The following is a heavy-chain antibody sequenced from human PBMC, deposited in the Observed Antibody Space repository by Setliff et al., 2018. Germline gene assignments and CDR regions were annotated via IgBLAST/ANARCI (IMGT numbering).Heavy chain of an antibody. D-gene: IGHD6-19*01. CDR3: VSGRLWLPVGQH. V-gene: IGHV3-11*06. CDR2: ISSSGANNYI. J-gene: IGHJ1*01. CDR1: ALKYSDDY. Sequence: PGGSLRLSCAASALKYSDDYMSWIRQAPGKGLEWVSYISSSGANNYINYADSVKGRFTVSRDNARYSLSLQMNSLTADDTAVYYCVSGRLWLPVGQHWGLGTLVTVSS.